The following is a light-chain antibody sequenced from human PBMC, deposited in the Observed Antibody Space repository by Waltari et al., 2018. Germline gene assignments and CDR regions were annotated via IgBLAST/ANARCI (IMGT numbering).Light chain of an antibody. V-gene: IGLV1-44*01. CDR3: ATWDDSLSGRV. CDR2: ANY. J-gene: IGLJ3*02. CDR1: SHHIGTTT. Sequence: QSVLTQPASASGTPGQRLTILCSGSSHHIGTTTATWYQLVPGTAPKTVIFANYHRPSGVPDRFSASKSGTSASLVISGLQSEDEADYFCATWDDSLSGRVFGGGTKVTVL.